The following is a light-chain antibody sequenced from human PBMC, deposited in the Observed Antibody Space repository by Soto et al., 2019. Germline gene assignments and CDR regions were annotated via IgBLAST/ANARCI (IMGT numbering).Light chain of an antibody. Sequence: QSALTQPASVSGSPGQSITISCTGTSSDVGAYNYVSWYQQHPGKAPKLIIYAVSNRPSGVSNRFSGSKSGNTASLTISGLQAEDEADYYCSSYTSSSTQVFGGGTKITVL. CDR2: AVS. CDR3: SSYTSSSTQV. J-gene: IGLJ2*01. V-gene: IGLV2-14*03. CDR1: SSDVGAYNY.